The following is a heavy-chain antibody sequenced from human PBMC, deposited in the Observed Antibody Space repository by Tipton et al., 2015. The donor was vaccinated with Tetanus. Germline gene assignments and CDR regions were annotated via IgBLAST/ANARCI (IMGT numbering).Heavy chain of an antibody. J-gene: IGHJ4*02. V-gene: IGHV3-33*03. CDR2: IWYDENHK. D-gene: IGHD3-10*01. CDR1: GFNFKTYG. Sequence: SLRLSCAASGFNFKTYGMHWVRQAPGKGLEWVAVIWYDENHKYYADSVKGRFAISRDNSKNTLYLQMDSLRAEDTAVYYCAKDRLSGPGPSNPPFDYWGQGILVTVSS. CDR3: AKDRLSGPGPSNPPFDY.